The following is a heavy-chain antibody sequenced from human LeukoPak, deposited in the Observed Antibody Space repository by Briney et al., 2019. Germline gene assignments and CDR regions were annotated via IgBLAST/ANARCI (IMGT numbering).Heavy chain of an antibody. CDR2: IYYSEST. D-gene: IGHD6-19*01. J-gene: IGHJ4*02. CDR1: NDSIRSRNYY. Sequence: NPSETLSLTCTVSNDSIRSRNYYWGWIRQPPGKGLQWIVSIYYSESTYYNPSLMSRVTLSVDTSKNQFSLNLHSVTAADTAVYYCARQGGGIAVTGDYFDFWGQGTLVTVSS. V-gene: IGHV4-39*01. CDR3: ARQGGGIAVTGDYFDF.